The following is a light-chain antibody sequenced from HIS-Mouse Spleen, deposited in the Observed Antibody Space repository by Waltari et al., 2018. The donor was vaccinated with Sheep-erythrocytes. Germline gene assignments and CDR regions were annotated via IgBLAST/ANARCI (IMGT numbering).Light chain of an antibody. V-gene: IGLV2-23*01. CDR2: EGS. J-gene: IGLJ3*02. Sequence: QSALTQPASVSGSPGQSITITCTGTSSDVWSYNLSSWYQQHPGKAPKLMIYEGSKRPSGVSNRFSGSKSGNTASLTISGLQAEDEADYYCCSYAGSSTPWVFGGGTKLTVL. CDR3: CSYAGSSTPWV. CDR1: SSDVWSYNL.